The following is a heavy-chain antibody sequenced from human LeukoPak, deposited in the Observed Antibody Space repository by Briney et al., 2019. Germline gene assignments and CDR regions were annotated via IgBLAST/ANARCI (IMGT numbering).Heavy chain of an antibody. J-gene: IGHJ4*02. CDR3: ASRYRDYGDHEGQDY. Sequence: SETLSLTCTVSGGSISSGSYYWSWIRQPAGKGLEWIGRIYTSGSTNYNPSLKSRVTISVDTSKNQFSLKLSSVTAADTAVYYCASRYRDYGDHEGQDYWGQGTLVTVSS. CDR1: GGSISSGSYY. V-gene: IGHV4-61*02. D-gene: IGHD4-17*01. CDR2: IYTSGST.